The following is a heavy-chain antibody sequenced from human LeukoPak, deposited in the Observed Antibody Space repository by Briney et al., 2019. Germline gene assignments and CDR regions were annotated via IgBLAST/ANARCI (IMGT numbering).Heavy chain of an antibody. Sequence: PGASLRLSCAASGFTFTTYAMTWVRQAPGKGLEWVSSIGAGGVATFYSDSVKGRFTISRDNSMKTLYLQMNSLRADDTAVYYCGRPTKFWLIRGDGVDVWGQGTTVTVSS. J-gene: IGHJ6*02. CDR2: IGAGGVAT. CDR3: GRPTKFWLIRGDGVDV. CDR1: GFTFTTYA. D-gene: IGHD3-10*01. V-gene: IGHV3-23*01.